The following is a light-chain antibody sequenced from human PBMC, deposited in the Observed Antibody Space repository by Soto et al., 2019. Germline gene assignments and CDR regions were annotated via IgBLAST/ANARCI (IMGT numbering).Light chain of an antibody. CDR1: QSIGSS. CDR2: DAS. CDR3: QQYGYWPLT. Sequence: EIVMTQSPATLSVSPGERATLSCRASQSIGSSLAWYQQKPGQAPRLLIYDASTRATGIPARFSGSGSGAEFTLIISSLQSEDFAVYYCQQYGYWPLTFGQGTRLEIK. J-gene: IGKJ5*01. V-gene: IGKV3D-15*01.